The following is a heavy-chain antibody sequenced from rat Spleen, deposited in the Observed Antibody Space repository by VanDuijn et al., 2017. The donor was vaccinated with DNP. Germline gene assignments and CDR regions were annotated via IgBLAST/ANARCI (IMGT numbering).Heavy chain of an antibody. J-gene: IGHJ4*01. V-gene: IGHV2-63*01. Sequence: QVHLKESGPGPVQPSETLSLTCTVSGFPLTSYGVSWVRQSPGKGLEWVGRVRYNGDTSYYSALKSRLSISRDTSKNQVFLKMNSLQTDDTGTYYCTRDAYSGYSYAMDAWGQGTSVTVSS. D-gene: IGHD1-6*01. CDR1: GFPLTSYG. CDR3: TRDAYSGYSYAMDA. CDR2: VRYNGDT.